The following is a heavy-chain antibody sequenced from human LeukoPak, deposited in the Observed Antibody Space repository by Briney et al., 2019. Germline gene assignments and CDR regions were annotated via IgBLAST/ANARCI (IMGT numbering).Heavy chain of an antibody. J-gene: IGHJ4*02. V-gene: IGHV3-33*01. CDR2: IWYDGSNK. CDR3: ARDDSTGYYYLDS. Sequence: PGGSLRLSCAASGFTFSSYGMHWVRQAPGKGLEWVAVIWYDGSNKYYADSVKGRFTISRDNSKNTLYLQMNSLRAEDTAVYYCARDDSTGYYYLDSWGQGTLVTVSS. CDR1: GFTFSSYG. D-gene: IGHD3-22*01.